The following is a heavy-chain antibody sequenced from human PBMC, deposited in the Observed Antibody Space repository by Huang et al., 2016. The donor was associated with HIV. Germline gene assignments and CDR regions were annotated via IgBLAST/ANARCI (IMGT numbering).Heavy chain of an antibody. Sequence: QVQLEQWGAGLLKASETLSLTCAVYGGSFSGYYWNWLRQAPGKGLEWFGEINHSVNTNYNPSLKSRVNMSVDTSKSQFSLYLTSLSAADTGTYFCARRYNSRRDYWGRGTLVTVHS. D-gene: IGHD3-22*01. CDR1: GGSFSGYY. CDR2: INHSVNT. V-gene: IGHV4-34*02. J-gene: IGHJ4*02. CDR3: ARRYNSRRDY.